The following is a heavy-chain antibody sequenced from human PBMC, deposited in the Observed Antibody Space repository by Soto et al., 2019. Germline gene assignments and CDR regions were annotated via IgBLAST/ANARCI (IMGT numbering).Heavy chain of an antibody. Sequence: QVQLQESGPGLVKPSQTLSLTCTVSGGSISSGGYYWSWIRQPPGKGLEWIGYIYYSGSTYYNPSLKSRVTISVDTSKNQCSLKLSSVTAADTAVYYCARVDSSGYSFDYWGQGTLVTVSS. CDR2: IYYSGST. CDR3: ARVDSSGYSFDY. CDR1: GGSISSGGYY. J-gene: IGHJ4*02. D-gene: IGHD3-22*01. V-gene: IGHV4-31*03.